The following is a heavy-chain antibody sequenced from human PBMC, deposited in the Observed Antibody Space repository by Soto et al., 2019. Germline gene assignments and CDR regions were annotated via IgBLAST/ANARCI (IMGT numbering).Heavy chain of an antibody. J-gene: IGHJ3*02. D-gene: IGHD2-15*01. Sequence: EVQLVESGGGLVKPGGSLRLSCAASGFTFSNAWMNWVHQAPGKGLEWVGRIKSKTDGGTTDYAAPVKGRFTISRDDSKNTLYLQMNSLKTEVTAVYYCTTDREVLLFNDAFDIWGQGTMVTVSS. CDR2: IKSKTDGGTT. CDR1: GFTFSNAW. V-gene: IGHV3-15*07. CDR3: TTDREVLLFNDAFDI.